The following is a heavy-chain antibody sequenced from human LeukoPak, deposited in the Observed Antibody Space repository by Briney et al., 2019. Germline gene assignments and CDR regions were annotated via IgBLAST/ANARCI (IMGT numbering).Heavy chain of an antibody. D-gene: IGHD3-16*01. CDR2: IYYSGST. Sequence: PSETLSLTCTVSGGSISSSSYYWGWIRQPPGKGLEWIGSIYYSGSTYYNPSLKSRVTISVDTSKNQFSLKLSSVTAADTAVYCCARGWGYYYYYMDVWGKGTTVTVSS. V-gene: IGHV4-39*07. J-gene: IGHJ6*03. CDR1: GGSISSSSYY. CDR3: ARGWGYYYYYMDV.